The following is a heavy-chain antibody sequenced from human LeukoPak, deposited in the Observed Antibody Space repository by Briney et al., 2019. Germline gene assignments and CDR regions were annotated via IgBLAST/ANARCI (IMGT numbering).Heavy chain of an antibody. J-gene: IGHJ4*02. V-gene: IGHV1-69*13. Sequence: ASVKVSGKASGGTFSSYAISWVRQAPGQGLEWMGGIIPIFGTANYAQKFQGRVTITADESTSTAYMELSSLRSEDTAVYYCARGGVGATVEWGQGTLVTVSS. CDR1: GGTFSSYA. CDR2: IIPIFGTA. D-gene: IGHD1-26*01. CDR3: ARGGVGATVE.